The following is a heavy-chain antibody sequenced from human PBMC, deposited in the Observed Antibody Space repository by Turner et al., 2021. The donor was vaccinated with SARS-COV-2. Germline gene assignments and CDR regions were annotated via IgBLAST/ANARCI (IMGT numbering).Heavy chain of an antibody. CDR2: MSRSMSYR. V-gene: IGHV3-21*01. CDR1: AFTLRSDS. D-gene: IGHD3-22*01. Sequence: EVQLVESGGGLGKPGGSLRLSCAASAFTLRSDSMDWVRQAPGRGLGWVSAMSRSMSYRYYGDAVKYQFTITRDNAKNSQYLQMNSLRAEDTAMVYCAREGYYYDSSGYYPDAFDIWGQGTMVTVSS. J-gene: IGHJ3*02. CDR3: AREGYYYDSSGYYPDAFDI.